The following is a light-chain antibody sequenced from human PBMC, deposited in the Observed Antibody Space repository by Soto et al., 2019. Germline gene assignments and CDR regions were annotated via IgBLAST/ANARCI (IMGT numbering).Light chain of an antibody. CDR2: KAS. Sequence: DIQMTQSPSTLSGSVGDRVTITCRASQTISSWLAWYQQKPGKAPKLMIYKASTLKSGVPSRFSGSGSGTEFTLTISSLQSEDVAVYYCQQYNNWPRTFGQGTKVDIK. V-gene: IGKV1-5*03. CDR3: QQYNNWPRT. CDR1: QTISSW. J-gene: IGKJ1*01.